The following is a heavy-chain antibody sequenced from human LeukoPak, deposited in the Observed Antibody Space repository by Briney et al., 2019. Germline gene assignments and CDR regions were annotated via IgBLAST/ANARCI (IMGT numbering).Heavy chain of an antibody. CDR1: GGSISSYY. J-gene: IGHJ4*02. CDR3: ARARGSSSCYGDLGY. D-gene: IGHD6-13*01. Sequence: SETLSLTCIVSGGSISSYYWSWIRQPAGKGLEWIGRIYSSGSTNYNPSLKSRGTISVDNSKSQFSLKLSSVTAADTAVYYCARARGSSSCYGDLGYWGQGTLVTVSS. CDR2: IYSSGST. V-gene: IGHV4-4*07.